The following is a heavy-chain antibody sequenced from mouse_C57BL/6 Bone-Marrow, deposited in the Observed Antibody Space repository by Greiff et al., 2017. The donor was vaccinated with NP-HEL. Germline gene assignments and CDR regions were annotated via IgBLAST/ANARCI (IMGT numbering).Heavy chain of an antibody. D-gene: IGHD1-1*01. J-gene: IGHJ2*01. Sequence: VQLQESGAELARPGASVKLSCKASGYTFTSYGISWVKQRTGQGLEWIGEIYPRSGNTYYNEKFKGKATLTADKSSSTAYMELRSLTSEDSAVYFCARSMDYGSSPYYFDYWGQGTTLTVSS. V-gene: IGHV1-81*01. CDR3: ARSMDYGSSPYYFDY. CDR1: GYTFTSYG. CDR2: IYPRSGNT.